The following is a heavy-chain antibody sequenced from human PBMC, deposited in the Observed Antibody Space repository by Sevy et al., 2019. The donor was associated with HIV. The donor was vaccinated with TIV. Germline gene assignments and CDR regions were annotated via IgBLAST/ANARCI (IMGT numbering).Heavy chain of an antibody. V-gene: IGHV3-21*01. CDR1: GFTFISYS. CDR2: ISSSSGYI. D-gene: IGHD3-22*01. CDR3: AREVGYYDSSGYYFDY. Sequence: GGSLRLSCAASGFTFISYSMNWVRQAPGKGLEWVSSISSSSGYIYYAGSMKSRFTISRDNAKNSLYLQMNSLRAEDTAVYYCAREVGYYDSSGYYFDYWGQGTLVTVSS. J-gene: IGHJ4*02.